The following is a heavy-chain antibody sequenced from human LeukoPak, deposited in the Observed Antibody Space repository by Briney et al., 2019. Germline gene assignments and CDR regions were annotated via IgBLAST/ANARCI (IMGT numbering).Heavy chain of an antibody. V-gene: IGHV4-39*01. J-gene: IGHJ4*02. D-gene: IGHD6-13*01. CDR2: IYYSGST. CDR1: GGSISSSSYY. CDR3: AKQGRQLVPFDY. Sequence: PSETLSLTCTVSGGSISSSSYYWGWIRQPPGKGLEWIGSIYYSGSTYYNPSHKSRVTISVDTSKNQFSLKLSSVTAADTAVYYCAKQGRQLVPFDYWGQGTLVTVSS.